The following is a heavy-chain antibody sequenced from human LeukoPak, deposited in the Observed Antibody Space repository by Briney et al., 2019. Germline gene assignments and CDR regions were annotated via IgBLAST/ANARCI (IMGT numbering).Heavy chain of an antibody. Sequence: GGSLRLSCAASGFTFSSYSMNLVRQAPGKGLEWVSSISSSSSYIYYADSVKGRFTISRDNAKNSLYPQMNSLGAEDTAVYYCARGPDPTGYAPDYWGQGTLVTVSS. V-gene: IGHV3-21*01. CDR1: GFTFSSYS. D-gene: IGHD1-1*01. CDR3: ARGPDPTGYAPDY. CDR2: ISSSSSYI. J-gene: IGHJ4*02.